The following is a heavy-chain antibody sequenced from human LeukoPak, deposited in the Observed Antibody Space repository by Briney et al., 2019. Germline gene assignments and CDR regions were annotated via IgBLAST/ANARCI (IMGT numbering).Heavy chain of an antibody. D-gene: IGHD5-24*01. J-gene: IGHJ5*02. CDR1: GGSISSSSYY. CDR3: AREPRAPDGYKLRNWFDP. Sequence: PSETLSLTCTVSGGSISSSSYYWGWIRQPPGKGLEWIGSIYYSGSTNYNPSLKSRVTISVDTSKNQFSLKLSSVTAADTAVYYCAREPRAPDGYKLRNWFDPWGQGTLVTVSS. V-gene: IGHV4-39*07. CDR2: IYYSGST.